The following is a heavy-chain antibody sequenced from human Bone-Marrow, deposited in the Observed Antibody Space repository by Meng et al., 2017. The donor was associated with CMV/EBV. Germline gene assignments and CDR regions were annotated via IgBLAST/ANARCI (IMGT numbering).Heavy chain of an antibody. Sequence: LSLTCAASGFTFSDYYMSWIRQAPGKGLEWVSYISSSGSTIYYADSVKGRFTISRDNAKNSLYLQMNSLRAEDTAVYYCARDDGSSSHYYYYGMDVWGQGTTVTVSS. J-gene: IGHJ6*02. V-gene: IGHV3-11*04. CDR2: ISSSGSTI. CDR3: ARDDGSSSHYYYYGMDV. CDR1: GFTFSDYY. D-gene: IGHD6-6*01.